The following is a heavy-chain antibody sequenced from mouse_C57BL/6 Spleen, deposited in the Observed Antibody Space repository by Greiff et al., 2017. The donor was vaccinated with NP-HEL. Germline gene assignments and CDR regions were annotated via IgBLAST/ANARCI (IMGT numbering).Heavy chain of an antibody. CDR1: GYTFTDYN. CDR2: INPNNGGT. V-gene: IGHV1-22*01. J-gene: IGHJ2*01. Sequence: EVQLQQSGPELVKPGASVKMSCKASGYTFTDYNMHWVKQSHGKSLEWIGYINPNNGGTSYNQKFKGKATLTVNKSSSTAYMELRSLTSEDSAVYYCARLLRSYVYFDYWGQGTTLTVSS. D-gene: IGHD1-1*01. CDR3: ARLLRSYVYFDY.